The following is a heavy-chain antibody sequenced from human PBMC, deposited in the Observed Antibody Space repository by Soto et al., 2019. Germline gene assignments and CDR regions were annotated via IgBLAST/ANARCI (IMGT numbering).Heavy chain of an antibody. CDR3: AGGYYDSSGYYSYAFDI. J-gene: IGHJ3*02. V-gene: IGHV3-23*01. D-gene: IGHD3-22*01. CDR1: GFTFSSYA. Sequence: EVQLLESGGGLVQPGGSLRLSCAASGFTFSSYAMSWVRQAPGKGLEWVSAISGSGGSTYYADSVKGRFTISRDNPKNTLYLQMNSLRAEDTAVYYCAGGYYDSSGYYSYAFDIWGQGTMVTVSS. CDR2: ISGSGGST.